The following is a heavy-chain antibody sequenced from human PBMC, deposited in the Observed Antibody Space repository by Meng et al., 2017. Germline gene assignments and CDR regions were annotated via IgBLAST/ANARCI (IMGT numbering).Heavy chain of an antibody. Sequence: GQLGQSGVEVTKPGASVKVPCNASAHTLSSDGFAWVRQAPGQGLEWMGWINAYNGYTDYAQKFLGRVTLTTDTSTNTGYMELRSLTSDDTAVYYCATRGNPYLDCWGQGTLVTVSS. CDR3: ATRGNPYLDC. CDR2: INAYNGYT. J-gene: IGHJ4*02. CDR1: AHTLSSDG. V-gene: IGHV1-18*01.